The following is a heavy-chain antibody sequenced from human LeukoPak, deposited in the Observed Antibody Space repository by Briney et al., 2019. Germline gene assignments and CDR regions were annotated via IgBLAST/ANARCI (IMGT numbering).Heavy chain of an antibody. CDR1: GGTFSSYA. Sequence: ASVKVSCKASGGTFSSYAISWVRQAPGQGLEWMGGIIPIFGTANYAQKFQGRVTITADKSTSTAYMELSSLRSEDTAVYFRARGVDIVAGGFDYWGQGTLVTVSS. J-gene: IGHJ4*02. CDR3: ARGVDIVAGGFDY. V-gene: IGHV1-69*06. CDR2: IIPIFGTA. D-gene: IGHD2-15*01.